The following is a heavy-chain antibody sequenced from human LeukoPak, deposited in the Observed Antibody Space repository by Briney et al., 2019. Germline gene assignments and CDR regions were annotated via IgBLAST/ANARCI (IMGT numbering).Heavy chain of an antibody. CDR2: ISSSGSTI. V-gene: IGHV3-48*03. Sequence: GGSLRLSCAASGFTFSSYEMNWVRQAPGKGLEWVSYISSSGSTIHYADSVKGRFTISRDNARNLLYLQMNSLRAEDTAVYYCARDPRGSFGYWGQGTLVTVSS. J-gene: IGHJ4*02. D-gene: IGHD1-26*01. CDR1: GFTFSSYE. CDR3: ARDPRGSFGY.